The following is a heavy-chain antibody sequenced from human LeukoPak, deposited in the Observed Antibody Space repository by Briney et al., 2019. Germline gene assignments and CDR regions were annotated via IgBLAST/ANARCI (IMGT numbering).Heavy chain of an antibody. CDR2: ISYDGSNK. J-gene: IGHJ4*02. D-gene: IGHD4-23*01. CDR3: ARDHMTTVVTATDY. Sequence: GRSLRLSCAASGFTFSSYATHWVRQAPGKGLEWVAVISYDGSNKYYADSVKGRFTISRDNSKNTLYLQMNSLRAEDTAVYYCARDHMTTVVTATDYWGQGTLVTVSS. V-gene: IGHV3-30*04. CDR1: GFTFSSYA.